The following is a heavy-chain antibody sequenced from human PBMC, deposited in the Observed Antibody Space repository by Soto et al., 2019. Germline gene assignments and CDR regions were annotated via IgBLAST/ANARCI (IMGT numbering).Heavy chain of an antibody. J-gene: IGHJ6*02. Sequence: QEQLVESGRGVVQPGRPLRLSCAASEFTFSPYPMHWVRQAPGKGLEWVAVISFDGATKYYADSVKGRFAISRDNSMNTLYLQMNSLRTEDTAVYYCAKDQSASSNSYHAMDVWGPGTTVTVSS. D-gene: IGHD6-6*01. CDR2: ISFDGATK. CDR3: AKDQSASSNSYHAMDV. V-gene: IGHV3-30*09. CDR1: EFTFSPYP.